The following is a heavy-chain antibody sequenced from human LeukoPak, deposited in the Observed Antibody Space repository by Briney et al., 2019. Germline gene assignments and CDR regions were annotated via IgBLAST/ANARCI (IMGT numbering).Heavy chain of an antibody. D-gene: IGHD3-10*01. J-gene: IGHJ4*02. CDR3: ASRAAYYYGSGSYEDY. Sequence: SETLSLTCTVSGGSISSYYWSWIRQPAGKGLEWIGRIYTSGSTNYNPSLKSRVTMSLDTSKNQFSLKLSSVTAADTAVYYCASRAAYYYGSGSYEDYWGQGTLVTVSS. CDR1: GGSISSYY. CDR2: IYTSGST. V-gene: IGHV4-4*07.